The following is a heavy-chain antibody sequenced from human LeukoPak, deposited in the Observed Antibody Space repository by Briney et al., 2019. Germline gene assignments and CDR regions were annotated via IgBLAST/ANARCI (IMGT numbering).Heavy chain of an antibody. Sequence: HWASVKVSCKASGYTFTSYDINWVRQATGQGLEWMGWMNPNSGNTGYAQKFQGRVTMTRNTSISTAYMELSSLRSEDTAVYYCARAQRPILPTGTTPLYYFDYWGQGTLVTVSS. J-gene: IGHJ4*02. CDR3: ARAQRPILPTGTTPLYYFDY. D-gene: IGHD1-1*01. V-gene: IGHV1-8*01. CDR2: MNPNSGNT. CDR1: GYTFTSYD.